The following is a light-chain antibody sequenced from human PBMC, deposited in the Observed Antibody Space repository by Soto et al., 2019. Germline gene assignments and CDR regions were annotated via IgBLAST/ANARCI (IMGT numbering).Light chain of an antibody. Sequence: EIVLTQSPATLSLSPGERATLSCRASQSVNSYLAWYQQKPGQAPRLLIYDATSRATGIPARFSGSGSGPDFTLTISSLEPEDFAVYYCQQRSNWPLTFGGGTKVEIK. V-gene: IGKV3-11*01. CDR3: QQRSNWPLT. CDR1: QSVNSY. J-gene: IGKJ4*01. CDR2: DAT.